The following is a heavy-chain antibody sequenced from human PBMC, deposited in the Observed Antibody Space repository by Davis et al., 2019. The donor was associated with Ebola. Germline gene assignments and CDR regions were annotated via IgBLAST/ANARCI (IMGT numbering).Heavy chain of an antibody. CDR1: GFTFSTFW. D-gene: IGHD1-1*01. Sequence: GESLKISCKASGFTFSTFWMHWFRQPPGKGPMWVSRIKTDGSVTDYADSVKGRFTISRDNAKNTLYLQMNSLRAEDTAIYHCVRDLHWNQADYWGQGALVTVSS. J-gene: IGHJ4*02. V-gene: IGHV3-74*01. CDR3: VRDLHWNQADY. CDR2: IKTDGSVT.